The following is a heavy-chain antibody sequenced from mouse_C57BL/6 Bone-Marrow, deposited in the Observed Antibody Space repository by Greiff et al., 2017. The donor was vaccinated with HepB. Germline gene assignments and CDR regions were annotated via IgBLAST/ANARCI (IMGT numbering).Heavy chain of an antibody. Sequence: EVQLQQSGPGLVKPSQSLSLTCSVTGYSITSGYYWNWIRQFPGNKLEWMGYISYDGSNNYNPSLKNRISITRDTTKNQFFLKLNSVTTEDTATYYCARGTAQATGAYWGQGTLVTVSA. CDR3: ARGTAQATGAY. CDR1: GYSITSGYY. CDR2: ISYDGSN. V-gene: IGHV3-6*01. J-gene: IGHJ3*01. D-gene: IGHD3-2*02.